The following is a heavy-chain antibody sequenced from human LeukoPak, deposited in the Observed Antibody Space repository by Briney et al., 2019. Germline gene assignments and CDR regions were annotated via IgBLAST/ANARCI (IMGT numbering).Heavy chain of an antibody. V-gene: IGHV3-64D*06. CDR1: GFTFSSYA. Sequence: GGSLRLSCSASGFTFSSYAIHWVRQAPGKGLDYVSAIGSDGDNSYYADSVKGRFTISRDNSKNTVYLQMSSLRPEDTAVYYCVKAGHGYCSSTSCYNFEYWGQGTLVTVSA. CDR3: VKAGHGYCSSTSCYNFEY. CDR2: IGSDGDNS. D-gene: IGHD2-2*03. J-gene: IGHJ4*02.